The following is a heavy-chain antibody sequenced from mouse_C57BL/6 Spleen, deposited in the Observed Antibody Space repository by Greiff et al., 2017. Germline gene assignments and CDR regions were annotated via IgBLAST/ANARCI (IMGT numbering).Heavy chain of an antibody. D-gene: IGHD2-12*01. V-gene: IGHV14-4*01. CDR2: IDPENGDT. Sequence: EVQLQQSGAELVRPGASVKLSCTASGFNIKDDYMHWVKQRPEQGLEWIGWIDPENGDTEYASKFQGKATITADTSSNTAYLQLSSLTSEDTAVYYCTTHTHPYDGFAYWGQGTLVTVSA. CDR1: GFNIKDDY. J-gene: IGHJ3*01. CDR3: TTHTHPYDGFAY.